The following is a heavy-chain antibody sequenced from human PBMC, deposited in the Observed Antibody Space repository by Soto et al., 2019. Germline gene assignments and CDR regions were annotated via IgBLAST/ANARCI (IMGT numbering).Heavy chain of an antibody. CDR2: ISTFNGKT. D-gene: IGHD1-26*01. J-gene: IGHJ3*01. CDR3: ARLLTEGATFREDAFEL. CDR1: GYTFTSHG. V-gene: IGHV1-18*01. Sequence: QVQLVQSGGEVKRPGASLKVSCKTSGYTFTSHGISWVRQAPGQGLEWMGWISTFNGKTDYAQKFQARVTMTADTLTSTVYMEVKSLRSDDTAVYYCARLLTEGATFREDAFELWGQGTRVTVSS.